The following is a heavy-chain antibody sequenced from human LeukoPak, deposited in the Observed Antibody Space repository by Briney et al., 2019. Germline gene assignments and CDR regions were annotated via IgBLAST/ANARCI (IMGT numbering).Heavy chain of an antibody. CDR2: ISWNSGSI. J-gene: IGHJ4*02. Sequence: SLRLSCAASGFTFDDYAMHWVRQAPGKGLEWVSGISWNSGSIGYADSVKGRFTISRDNAKNSLYLQMNSLRAEDTALYYCAKGGGSGELFPYFDYWGQGTLVTVSS. CDR3: AKGGGSGELFPYFDY. V-gene: IGHV3-9*01. D-gene: IGHD3-10*01. CDR1: GFTFDDYA.